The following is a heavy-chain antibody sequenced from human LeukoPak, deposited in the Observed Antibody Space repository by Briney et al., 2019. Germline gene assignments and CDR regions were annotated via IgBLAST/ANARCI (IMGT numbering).Heavy chain of an antibody. CDR2: IIPIFGTA. J-gene: IGHJ4*02. CDR1: GGTFSSYA. D-gene: IGHD2-2*02. Sequence: ASVKVSCKASGGTFSSYAISWVRQAPGQGLEWMGGIIPIFGTANYAQKFQGRVTITTDESASTAYMELSSLRSEDTAVYYCARSSGIVVVPAAILNWGQGTLVTVSS. V-gene: IGHV1-69*05. CDR3: ARSSGIVVVPAAILN.